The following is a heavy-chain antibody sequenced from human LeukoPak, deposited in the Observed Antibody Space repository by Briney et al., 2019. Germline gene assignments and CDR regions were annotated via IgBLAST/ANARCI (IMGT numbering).Heavy chain of an antibody. V-gene: IGHV3-30-3*01. CDR3: AKGIHSTGYYPFDY. Sequence: GGSLRLSCAASGFTFSSYAMHWVRQAPGKGLEWVAVISYDGSNTYYADSVKGRFTVSRDTSKSTLYLQLNSLRAEDTAIYYCAKGIHSTGYYPFDYRGQGTLVTVSS. CDR2: ISYDGSNT. CDR1: GFTFSSYA. D-gene: IGHD3-22*01. J-gene: IGHJ4*02.